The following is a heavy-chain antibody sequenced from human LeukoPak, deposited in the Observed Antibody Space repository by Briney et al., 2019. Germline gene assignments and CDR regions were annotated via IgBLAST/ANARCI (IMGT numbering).Heavy chain of an antibody. D-gene: IGHD3-16*02. CDR1: GYTFTGYD. V-gene: IGHV1-2*02. CDR3: EREGSLSRLPHDY. J-gene: IGHJ4*02. Sequence: ASVKVSCKASGYTFTGYDMHWVRQAPGQGLEWMGWINPNSVCTNYARKFQGRVTMTRDTSISTAYMELSRLRSDDTAVYYCEREGSLSRLPHDYWGQGPLVPVSS. CDR2: INPNSVCT.